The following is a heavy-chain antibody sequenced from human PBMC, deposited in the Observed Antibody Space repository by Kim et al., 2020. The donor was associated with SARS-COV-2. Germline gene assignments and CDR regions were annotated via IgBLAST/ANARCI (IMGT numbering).Heavy chain of an antibody. Sequence: GESLKISCKGSGYSFTSYWIGWVRQMPGKGLEWMGIIYPGDSDTRYSPSFQGQVTISADKSISTAYLQWSSLKASDTAMYYCARHSRAGLDPTNWFDPWGQGTLVTVSS. CDR2: IYPGDSDT. CDR1: GYSFTSYW. CDR3: ARHSRAGLDPTNWFDP. J-gene: IGHJ5*02. V-gene: IGHV5-51*01. D-gene: IGHD6-19*01.